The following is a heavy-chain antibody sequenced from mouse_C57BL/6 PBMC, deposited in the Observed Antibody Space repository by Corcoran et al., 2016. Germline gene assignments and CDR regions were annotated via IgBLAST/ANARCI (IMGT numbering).Heavy chain of an antibody. CDR3: ARYLYYGFDY. V-gene: IGHV1-81*01. D-gene: IGHD2-1*01. CDR2: IYPRSGNT. CDR1: GYTFTRYG. J-gene: IGHJ2*01. Sequence: QVQLQQSGAELARPGASVKLSCKASGYTFTRYGISWVKQRTGQGLEGIGEIYPRSGNTYYNEKFKGKATLTADKSSSTAYMELRSLTSEDSAVYFCARYLYYGFDYWGQGTTLTVSS.